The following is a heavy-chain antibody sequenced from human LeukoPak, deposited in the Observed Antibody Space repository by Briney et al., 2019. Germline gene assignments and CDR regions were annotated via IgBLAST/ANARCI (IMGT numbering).Heavy chain of an antibody. CDR3: AREDTAMATPHYYYYDYMDV. V-gene: IGHV4-39*01. J-gene: IGHJ6*03. D-gene: IGHD5-18*01. CDR2: IYYSGST. CDR1: GGSISSSNYY. Sequence: SETLSLTCTVSGGSISSSNYYWGWIRQPPGKGLEWIGSIYYSGSTYYNPSLKSRVAISVDTSKNQFSLKLSSVTAADTAVYYCAREDTAMATPHYYYYDYMDVWGKGTTVTVSS.